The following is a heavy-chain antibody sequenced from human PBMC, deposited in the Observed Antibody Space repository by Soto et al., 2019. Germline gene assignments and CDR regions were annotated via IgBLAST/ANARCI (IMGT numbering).Heavy chain of an antibody. D-gene: IGHD4-17*01. Sequence: ASVKLSCKTSGYSFTSYGIGWVSQAPGQGLEWMGWISAYNGNTNYAQKLQGRVTMTTDTSTSTTYMELRSLSSDDTAVYYCARVSYGESTEYYYYYYMEVWGKGTTVTVSS. CDR2: ISAYNGNT. CDR1: GYSFTSYG. V-gene: IGHV1-18*01. CDR3: ARVSYGESTEYYYYYYMEV. J-gene: IGHJ6*03.